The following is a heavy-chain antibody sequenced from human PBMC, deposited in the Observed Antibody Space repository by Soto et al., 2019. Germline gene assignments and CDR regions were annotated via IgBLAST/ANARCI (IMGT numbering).Heavy chain of an antibody. V-gene: IGHV1-69*01. D-gene: IGHD2-15*01. CDR3: ARLGYCSGGSCDGGDY. J-gene: IGHJ4*02. CDR2: LIPIFGTA. CDR1: GCTFSSYA. Sequence: QVQLVQSGAEVKKPGSSVKVSCKASGCTFSSYAISWVRQAPGQGLEWMGGLIPIFGTANYAQKFQGRVTITADESTSTAYMEVSSLRSEDTAVDYCARLGYCSGGSCDGGDYWGQGTLVTVSS.